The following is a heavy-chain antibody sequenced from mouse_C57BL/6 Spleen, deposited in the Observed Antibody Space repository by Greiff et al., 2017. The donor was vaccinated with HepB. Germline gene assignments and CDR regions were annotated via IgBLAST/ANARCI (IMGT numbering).Heavy chain of an antibody. D-gene: IGHD1-1*01. CDR2: IYPRSGNT. V-gene: IGHV1-81*01. J-gene: IGHJ1*03. Sequence: QVQLQQSGAELARPGASVKLSCKASGYTFTSYGISWVKQRTGQGLEWIGEIYPRSGNTYYNEKFKGKATLTADKSSSTAYIELRSLTSEDSAVYFCASPLTTVVTSYWYFDVWGTGTTVTVSS. CDR1: GYTFTSYG. CDR3: ASPLTTVVTSYWYFDV.